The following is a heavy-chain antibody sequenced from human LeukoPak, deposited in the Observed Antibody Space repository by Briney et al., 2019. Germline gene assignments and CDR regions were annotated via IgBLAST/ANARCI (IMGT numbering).Heavy chain of an antibody. D-gene: IGHD5-18*01. V-gene: IGHV4-34*01. CDR2: INHSGST. CDR3: ARGGTDWVDQLWSTFDY. CDR1: GLTFTNYA. J-gene: IGHJ4*02. Sequence: MTGGSLRLSCAASGLTFTNYAMSWIRQPPGKGLEWIGEINHSGSTKYNPSLKSRLTISVDTSKNQFSLKLSSVTAADTAVYYCARGGTDWVDQLWSTFDYWGQGTLVTVSS.